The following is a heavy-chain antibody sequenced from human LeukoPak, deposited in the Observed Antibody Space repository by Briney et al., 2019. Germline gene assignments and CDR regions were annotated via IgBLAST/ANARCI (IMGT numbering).Heavy chain of an antibody. J-gene: IGHJ3*02. V-gene: IGHV4-59*06. CDR2: IYYSGST. CDR1: GGSISSYY. CDR3: ARSTVVVGSAFDI. D-gene: IGHD2-15*01. Sequence: SETLSLTCTVSGGSISSYYWSWIRQPPGKGLEWIGYIYYSGSTYYNPSLKSRVTISVDTSKNQSSLKLSSVTAADTAVYYCARSTVVVGSAFDIWGQGTMVTVSS.